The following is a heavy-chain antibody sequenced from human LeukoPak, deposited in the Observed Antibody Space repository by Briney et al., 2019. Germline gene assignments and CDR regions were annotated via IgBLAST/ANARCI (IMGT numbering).Heavy chain of an antibody. J-gene: IGHJ4*02. D-gene: IGHD3-22*01. V-gene: IGHV3-66*01. Sequence: GGSLRLSCAASGFTVSSNYMSWVRQAPGKGLEWVSVIYSGGSTYYADSVKGRFTISRDNSKNTLYLQMNSLRAEDTAVYYCAKDLYYDSSGYYYDGIDYWGQGTLVTVSS. CDR2: IYSGGST. CDR3: AKDLYYDSSGYYYDGIDY. CDR1: GFTVSSNY.